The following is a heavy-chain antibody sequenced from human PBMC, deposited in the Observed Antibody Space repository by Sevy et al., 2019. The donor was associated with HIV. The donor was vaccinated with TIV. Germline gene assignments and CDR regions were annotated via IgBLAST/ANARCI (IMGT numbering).Heavy chain of an antibody. CDR2: LIPILGMT. CDR3: ARVGHTDARANSDV. D-gene: IGHD7-27*01. J-gene: IGHJ3*01. CDR1: GGTFFNYA. V-gene: IGHV1-69*04. Sequence: ASVKVSCKASGGTFFNYAITWVRQAPGQGLEWMGRLIPILGMTNYPQKFQGRVTITTDKSTTTAYMELSSLRSEDTAMYYCARVGHTDARANSDVWGQGTMVTVSS.